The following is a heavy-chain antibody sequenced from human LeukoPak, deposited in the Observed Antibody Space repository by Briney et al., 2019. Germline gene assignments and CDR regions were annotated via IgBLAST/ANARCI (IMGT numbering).Heavy chain of an antibody. V-gene: IGHV3-48*01. CDR1: GFTFSSYS. J-gene: IGHJ4*02. D-gene: IGHD4-17*01. CDR3: ARVSQDTVTTFFLFEC. Sequence: PGGSLRLSCAASGFTFSSYSMNWVRQAPGKGLEWVSYISSSSSTIYYADSVKGRFTISRDNAKNSLYLQLNSLRAEDTAMYYCARVSQDTVTTFFLFECWGQGTLVTVSS. CDR2: ISSSSSTI.